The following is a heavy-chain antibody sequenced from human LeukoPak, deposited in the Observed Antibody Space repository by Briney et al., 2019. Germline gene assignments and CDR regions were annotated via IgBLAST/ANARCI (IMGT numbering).Heavy chain of an antibody. J-gene: IGHJ5*02. CDR1: GGSISSGGYY. V-gene: IGHV4-31*03. D-gene: IGHD4-17*01. CDR2: IYYSGST. Sequence: PSETLSLTCTVSGGSISSGGYYWSWIRQHPGKGLEWIGYIYYSGSTYYNPSLKSRVTISVDTSKNQFSLKLSSVTAADTAVYYCAREGAYGDLNQSFQGWFDPWGQGTLVTVSS. CDR3: AREGAYGDLNQSFQGWFDP.